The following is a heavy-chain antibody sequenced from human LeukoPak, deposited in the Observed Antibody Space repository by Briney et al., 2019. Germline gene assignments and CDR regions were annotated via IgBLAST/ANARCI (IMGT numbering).Heavy chain of an antibody. J-gene: IGHJ5*02. D-gene: IGHD3-3*01. CDR3: ARLGWPAYYDFWGGYSGWFDP. CDR1: GGSISSYY. Sequence: SETLSLTCTVSGGSISSYYWSWIRQPPGKGLEWIGYIYTSGSTNYNPSLKSRVTISVDTSKNQFSLKLSSVTAADTAVYYCARLGWPAYYDFWGGYSGWFDPWGQGTLVTVSS. V-gene: IGHV4-4*09. CDR2: IYTSGST.